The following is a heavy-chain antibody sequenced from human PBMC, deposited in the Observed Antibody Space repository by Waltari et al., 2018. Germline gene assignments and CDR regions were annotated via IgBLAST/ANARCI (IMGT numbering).Heavy chain of an antibody. J-gene: IGHJ6*02. D-gene: IGHD3-16*01. CDR2: CGADSGNT. CDR3: AAISGWSRGNYAMDV. CDR1: GYKFINYG. V-gene: IGHV1-18*01. Sequence: LQLVQSGGEVKKPGASVKVSCKASGYKFINYGISWVRQAPGPGLEGMGWCGADSGNTDYAQKFQGRVTMTTDTSTGTVYVDLRSLRSDDTAVYYCAAISGWSRGNYAMDVWGQGTTVTVSS.